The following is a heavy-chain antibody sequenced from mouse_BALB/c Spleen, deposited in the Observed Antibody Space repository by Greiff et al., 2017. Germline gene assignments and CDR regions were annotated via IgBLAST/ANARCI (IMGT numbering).Heavy chain of an antibody. Sequence: VQLKQSGGGLVQPGGSMKLSCVASGFTFSNYWMNWVRQSPEKGLEWVAEIRLKSNNYATHYAESVKGRFTISRDDSKSSVYLQMNNLRAEDTGIYYCTSHYDYDGFAYWGQGTLVTVSA. CDR1: GFTFSNYW. CDR3: TSHYDYDGFAY. J-gene: IGHJ3*01. V-gene: IGHV6-6*02. CDR2: IRLKSNNYAT. D-gene: IGHD2-4*01.